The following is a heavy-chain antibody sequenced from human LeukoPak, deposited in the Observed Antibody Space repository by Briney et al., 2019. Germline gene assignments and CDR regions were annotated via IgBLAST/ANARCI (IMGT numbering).Heavy chain of an antibody. J-gene: IGHJ4*02. CDR2: ISWNSGSI. CDR1: GYTFDDYA. CDR3: AKDPTGELSKFDY. Sequence: GGSLRLSCAASGYTFDDYAMHWVRQAPGKGLQWVSGISWNSGSIGYADSVKGRFTISRDNAKNSLYLQMKSLRAEDTALYYCAKDPTGELSKFDYWGQGTLVTVSS. D-gene: IGHD3-10*01. V-gene: IGHV3-9*01.